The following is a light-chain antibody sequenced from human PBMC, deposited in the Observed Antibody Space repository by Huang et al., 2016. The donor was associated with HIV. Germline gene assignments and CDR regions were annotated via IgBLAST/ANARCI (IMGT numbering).Light chain of an antibody. Sequence: EIVMTQSPDTLSVSPGERAPLSCRASQSVSNKLAWYQQKPGQAPRRLLHGASTRATGVPARFSGSGSGTEFTLTISSLQSEDCGVYYCQQYESWPPLTFGGGTKVEIK. V-gene: IGKV3-15*01. CDR2: GAS. CDR1: QSVSNK. J-gene: IGKJ4*01. CDR3: QQYESWPPLT.